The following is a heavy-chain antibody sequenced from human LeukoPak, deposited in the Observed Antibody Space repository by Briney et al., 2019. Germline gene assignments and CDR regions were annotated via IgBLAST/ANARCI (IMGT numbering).Heavy chain of an antibody. J-gene: IGHJ6*02. CDR3: AKGYYYYGMDV. V-gene: IGHV3-9*01. CDR1: GFTFDDYA. Sequence: GGSLRLSCAASGFTFDDYAMHWVRQAPGKGLEWVSGISWNSGSIGYADSVKGRFTISRDNAKNSLYLQMNSLRAEDTALYYCAKGYYYYGMDVWGQGTTVSVSS. CDR2: ISWNSGSI.